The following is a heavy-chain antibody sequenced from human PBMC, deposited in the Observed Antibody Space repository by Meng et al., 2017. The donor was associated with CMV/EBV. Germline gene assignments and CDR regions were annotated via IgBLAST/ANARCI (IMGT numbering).Heavy chain of an antibody. V-gene: IGHV3-23*01. D-gene: IGHD2-2*01. J-gene: IGHJ4*02. CDR2: ISGSGGST. CDR1: GFTFSSYA. CDR3: AKDAHIVVVPAALYY. Sequence: GGSLRPSCAASGFTFSSYAMSWVRQAPGKGLEWVSAISGSGGSTYYADSVKGRFTISRDNSKNTLYLQMNSLRAEDTAVYYCAKDAHIVVVPAALYYWGQGTLVTVSS.